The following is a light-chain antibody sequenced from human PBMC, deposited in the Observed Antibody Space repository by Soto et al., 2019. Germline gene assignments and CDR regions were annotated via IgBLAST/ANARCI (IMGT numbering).Light chain of an antibody. V-gene: IGLV2-14*01. CDR1: SRDVGGYNY. CDR3: SSYISSSTSVV. Sequence: QSALTQPASVSGSPGQSITISCTGTSRDVGGYNYVSWHQQHPGKAPKVIITDVSNRPSGVSKRFSGSKSGNTASLTISGLQAEDEADYYCSSYISSSTSVVFGGGTKLTVL. J-gene: IGLJ2*01. CDR2: DVS.